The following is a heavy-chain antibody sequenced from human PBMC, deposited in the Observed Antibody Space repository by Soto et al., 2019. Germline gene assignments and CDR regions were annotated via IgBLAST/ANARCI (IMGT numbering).Heavy chain of an antibody. J-gene: IGHJ6*02. CDR2: ISAYNGNT. Sequence: ASVKVSCKASGYTFSNYGISWVRQAPGQGLEWMGWISAYNGNTNYAQNFQGRVTITADESTSTAYMELSSLRSEDTAMYYCARDLRAAGRPGMDVWGQGTTVTVSS. D-gene: IGHD6-13*01. CDR1: GYTFSNYG. V-gene: IGHV1-18*01. CDR3: ARDLRAAGRPGMDV.